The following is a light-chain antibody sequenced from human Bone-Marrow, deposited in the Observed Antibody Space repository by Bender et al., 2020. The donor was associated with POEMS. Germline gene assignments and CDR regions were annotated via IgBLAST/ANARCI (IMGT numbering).Light chain of an antibody. CDR3: QVWDSSSDHPYVV. CDR2: EVT. V-gene: IGLV2-14*02. J-gene: IGLJ2*01. Sequence: QSALTQPASVSGSPGQSITISCTGTSSDVGKYNLVSWYQQHPGKAPKLMIFEVTKRPSGVPDRFSGSNSGNTATLTISRVEAGDEADYYCQVWDSSSDHPYVVFGGGTRLTVL. CDR1: SSDVGKYNL.